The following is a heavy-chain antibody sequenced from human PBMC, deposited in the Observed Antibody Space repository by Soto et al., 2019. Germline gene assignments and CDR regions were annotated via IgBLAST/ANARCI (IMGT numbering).Heavy chain of an antibody. CDR1: GFTFGDYA. J-gene: IGHJ5*02. CDR3: TRIWSPGPSP. V-gene: IGHV3-49*03. Sequence: PGGSLRLSCTASGFTFGDYAMCWFRQAPGKGLEWVGFIRSKAYGGTTEYAASVKGRFTISRDDPKSTAYLQMNSLKTEDTAVYYCTRIWSPGPSPWGQGTLVTVSS. D-gene: IGHD3-3*01. CDR2: IRSKAYGGTT.